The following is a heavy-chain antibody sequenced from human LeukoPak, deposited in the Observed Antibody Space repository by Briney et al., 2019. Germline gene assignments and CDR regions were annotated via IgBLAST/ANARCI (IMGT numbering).Heavy chain of an antibody. CDR1: RFIFSNYV. CDR3: ARDLIGEFSIDY. J-gene: IGHJ4*02. Sequence: PGGSLRLSCAVSRFIFSNYVMHWVRQAPGKGLEWVAVIMPDGNSKHYADSVKGRFTISRDNSKSTLYLQMNSLRTEDTSVYYCARDLIGEFSIDYWGQGTLVTVSS. D-gene: IGHD2-21*01. V-gene: IGHV3-30-3*01. CDR2: IMPDGNSK.